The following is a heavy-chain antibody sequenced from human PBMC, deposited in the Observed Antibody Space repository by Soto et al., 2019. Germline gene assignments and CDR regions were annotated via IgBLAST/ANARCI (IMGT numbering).Heavy chain of an antibody. CDR1: GYGFTTYG. D-gene: IGHD1-1*01. V-gene: IGHV1-18*01. Sequence: QVHLVQSGAEVKKPGASVKVSCKGSGYGFTTYGITWVRQAPGQGLEWMAWISAHNGNTNYAQKLQGRVTVTRDTSTSTAYMELRSLRSDDTAVYYWARWRYGDYWGQGALVTVSS. CDR3: ARWRYGDY. J-gene: IGHJ4*02. CDR2: ISAHNGNT.